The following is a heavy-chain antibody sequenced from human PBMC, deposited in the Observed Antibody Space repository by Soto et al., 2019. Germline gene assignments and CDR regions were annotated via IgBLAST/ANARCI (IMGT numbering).Heavy chain of an antibody. V-gene: IGHV4-59*01. CDR3: ARVVGIQLWFPRGWFDP. J-gene: IGHJ5*02. D-gene: IGHD5-18*01. CDR2: IYYSGST. CDR1: GGSISSYY. Sequence: QVQLQESGPGLVKPSETLSLTCTVSGGSISSYYWSWIRQPPGKGLEWIGYIYYSGSTNYNPSLKRRVTISVDTAQNQFSLKLSSVTAADTAVYYCARVVGIQLWFPRGWFDPWGQGTLVTVSS.